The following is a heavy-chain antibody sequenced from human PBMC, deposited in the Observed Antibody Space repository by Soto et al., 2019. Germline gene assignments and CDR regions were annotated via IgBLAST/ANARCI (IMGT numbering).Heavy chain of an antibody. CDR2: IYYSGST. D-gene: IGHD6-13*01. Sequence: SETLSLTCTVSGGSISSYYWSWIRQPPGKGLEWIGYIYYSGSTNYNPSLKSRVTISVDTSKNQFSLKLSSVTAADTAVYYCARVTRDSPPGIAAAGRIFDYWGQGTLVTVSS. J-gene: IGHJ4*02. V-gene: IGHV4-59*01. CDR3: ARVTRDSPPGIAAAGRIFDY. CDR1: GGSISSYY.